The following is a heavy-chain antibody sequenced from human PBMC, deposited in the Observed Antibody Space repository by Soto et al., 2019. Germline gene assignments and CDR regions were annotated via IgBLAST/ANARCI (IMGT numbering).Heavy chain of an antibody. CDR3: ARDRCGGDCFLHYCYGMDV. D-gene: IGHD2-21*02. J-gene: IGHJ6*02. CDR1: GFTFSSYA. Sequence: QVQLVESGGGVVQPGRSLRLSCAASGFTFSSYAMHWVRQAPGKGLEWVAVISYDGSNKYYADSVKGRFTISRDNSKYTLYLQMNSLRAEDTAVYYCARDRCGGDCFLHYCYGMDVWGQGTTVTVSS. CDR2: ISYDGSNK. V-gene: IGHV3-30-3*01.